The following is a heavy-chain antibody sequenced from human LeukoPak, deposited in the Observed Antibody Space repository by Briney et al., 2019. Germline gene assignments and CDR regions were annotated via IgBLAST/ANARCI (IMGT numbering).Heavy chain of an antibody. D-gene: IGHD2-2*01. V-gene: IGHV1-2*02. CDR1: GYTFTGYY. CDR2: INTNSGGT. CDR3: ARVYCSSTSCPWGFDP. J-gene: IGHJ5*02. Sequence: ASVKVSCTASGYTFTGYYMHWVRQAPGQGLEWMGWINTNSGGTNYAQKFQGRVTMTRDTSISTAYMELSRLRSDDTAVYYCARVYCSSTSCPWGFDPWGQGTLVTVSS.